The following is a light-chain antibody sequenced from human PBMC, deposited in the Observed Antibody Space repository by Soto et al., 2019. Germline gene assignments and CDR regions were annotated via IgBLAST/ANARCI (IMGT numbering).Light chain of an antibody. V-gene: IGKV1-33*01. J-gene: IGKJ4*01. CDR3: QQYDDLPLT. Sequence: DIPMTQSPSSLSASVGDRVSITCQASQDIKNYLSWYQQKPGKAPKLLIYGASNLETGVPSRFIGSGSGTDFTFTISSLQPEDIARYFCQQYDDLPLTFGGGTKVEIQ. CDR2: GAS. CDR1: QDIKNY.